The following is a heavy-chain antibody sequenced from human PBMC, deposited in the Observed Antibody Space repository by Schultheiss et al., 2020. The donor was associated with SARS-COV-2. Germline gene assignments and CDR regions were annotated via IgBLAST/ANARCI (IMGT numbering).Heavy chain of an antibody. Sequence: GGSLRLSCAASGFTFSSYGMHWVRQAPGKRLEWVAVIWYDGSNKYYADSVKGRFTISRDNSKNTLYLQMNSLRAEDTAVYYCARDLSGSGYFYWGQGTLVTVSS. J-gene: IGHJ4*02. V-gene: IGHV3-33*01. CDR3: ARDLSGSGYFY. D-gene: IGHD3-22*01. CDR2: IWYDGSNK. CDR1: GFTFSSYG.